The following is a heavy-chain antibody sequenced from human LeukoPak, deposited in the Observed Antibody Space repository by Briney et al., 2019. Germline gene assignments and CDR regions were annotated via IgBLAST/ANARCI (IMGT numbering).Heavy chain of an antibody. Sequence: GGSLRLSCAASGFTFDDYAMHWVRQAPGKGLEWVSGISWNSGSIGYADSVKGRFTISRDSAKNSLYLQMNSLRAEDTALYYCAKSLTFTIFGVSLGYWGQGTLVTVSS. J-gene: IGHJ4*02. V-gene: IGHV3-9*01. D-gene: IGHD3-3*01. CDR1: GFTFDDYA. CDR2: ISWNSGSI. CDR3: AKSLTFTIFGVSLGY.